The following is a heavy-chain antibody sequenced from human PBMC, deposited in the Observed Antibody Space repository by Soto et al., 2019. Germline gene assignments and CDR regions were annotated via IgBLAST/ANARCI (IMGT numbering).Heavy chain of an antibody. V-gene: IGHV1-46*01. CDR2: INPSGGST. CDR1: GYTFTSYY. D-gene: IGHD3-22*01. J-gene: IGHJ3*02. CDR3: ARDPITLTRTPSRGDAFDT. Sequence: QVQLVQSGAEVKKPGASVKVSCKASGYTFTSYYMHWVRQAPGQGLEWMGIINPSGGSTSYAQKFQGRVTMTRDTSTSTVYMELSSLRSEDKAVYYCARDPITLTRTPSRGDAFDTWGQGTMVTVSS.